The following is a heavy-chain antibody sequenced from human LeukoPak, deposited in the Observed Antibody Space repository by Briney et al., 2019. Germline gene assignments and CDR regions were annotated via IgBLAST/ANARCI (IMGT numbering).Heavy chain of an antibody. V-gene: IGHV1-24*01. CDR1: GYTLTELS. CDR2: FDPEDGET. J-gene: IGHJ6*02. CDR3: RAGNYYYGMDV. Sequence: ASVKVSCKVSGYTLTELSMHWVRQAPGKGLEWMGGFDPEDGETIYAQKFQDRVTMTEDTSTDTAYMELSSLRSEDTAVYYCRAGNYYYGMDVWGQGTTVTVSS.